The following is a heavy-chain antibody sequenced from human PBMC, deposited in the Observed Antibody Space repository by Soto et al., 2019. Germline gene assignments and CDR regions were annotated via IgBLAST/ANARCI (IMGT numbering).Heavy chain of an antibody. CDR2: IIPVFRSA. J-gene: IGHJ6*02. D-gene: IGHD2-21*02. V-gene: IGHV1-69*13. CDR1: GGTFNKFA. CDR3: ARRYCASDNCPLFYYFVDL. Sequence: ASVKVSCKASGGTFNKFAFSWVRQAPGQGFEWMGGIIPVFRSANYAQRFRGRITITADEYTSTVYLYLDDLRSDDTAVYYCARRYCASDNCPLFYYFVDLWGLGTTVTVS.